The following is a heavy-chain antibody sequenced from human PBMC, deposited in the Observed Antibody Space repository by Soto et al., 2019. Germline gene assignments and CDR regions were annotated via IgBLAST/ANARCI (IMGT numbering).Heavy chain of an antibody. CDR1: GFTFNSLW. CDR3: ASYNWPATSDY. CDR2: INSDGRKT. Sequence: GGSLRLSCAATGFTFNSLWMYWVRQTPGEGLEWISGINSDGRKTRYVDSVKGRFTISRDNAKNTLYLQMNSLRAEDTAVYYCASYNWPATSDYWGQGTLVTVSS. V-gene: IGHV3-74*01. J-gene: IGHJ4*02. D-gene: IGHD1-20*01.